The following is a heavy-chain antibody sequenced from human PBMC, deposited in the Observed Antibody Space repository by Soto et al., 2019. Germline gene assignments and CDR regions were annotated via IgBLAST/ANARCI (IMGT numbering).Heavy chain of an antibody. CDR2: IIPIFGTA. V-gene: IGHV1-69*01. CDR3: VRDLASAVAGNGVEDY. D-gene: IGHD6-19*01. J-gene: IGHJ4*02. CDR1: GGTFSSYA. Sequence: QVQLVQSGAEVKKPGSSVKVSCKASGGTFSSYAISWVRQAPGQGLEWRGGIIPIFGTANYAQKFQGRVTITADDSTSTAYMELSSLRSEDTAVYYCVRDLASAVAGNGVEDYWGQGPLVTVSS.